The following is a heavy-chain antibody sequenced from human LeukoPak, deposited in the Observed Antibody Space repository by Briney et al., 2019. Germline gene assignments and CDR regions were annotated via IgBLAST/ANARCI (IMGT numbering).Heavy chain of an antibody. CDR1: GYSFTSYW. D-gene: IGHD3-22*01. CDR2: IYPGDSDT. CDR3: AGADSSGYYGIDH. J-gene: IGHJ4*02. Sequence: GESLKISCKGSGYSFTSYWIGWVRQMPGKVLEWMGIIYPGDSDTRYSPSFQGQVTISADKSISTAHLQWSSLKASDTAMYYCAGADSSGYYGIDHWGQGTLVTVSS. V-gene: IGHV5-51*01.